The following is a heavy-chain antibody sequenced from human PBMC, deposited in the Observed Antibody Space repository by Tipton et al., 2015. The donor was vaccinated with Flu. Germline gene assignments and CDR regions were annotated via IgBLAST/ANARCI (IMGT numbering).Heavy chain of an antibody. CDR2: IYYSGST. Sequence: TLSLTCTVSGGSISSSSYYWGWIRQPPGKGLEWIGSIYYSGSTYYNPSLKSRVTISVDTSKNQFSLKLSSVTATGTAVYYCARAMITAFAPWGQGTLVTVSS. CDR3: ARAMITAFAP. CDR1: GGSISSSSYY. V-gene: IGHV4-39*07. D-gene: IGHD3-16*01. J-gene: IGHJ5*02.